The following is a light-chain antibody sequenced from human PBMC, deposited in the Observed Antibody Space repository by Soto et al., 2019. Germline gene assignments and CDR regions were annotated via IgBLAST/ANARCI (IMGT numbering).Light chain of an antibody. CDR3: QQSYRTPIT. CDR1: QSLINNF. CDR2: GAS. Sequence: DIVLTQSPGTLSLSPGDRAALSCGASQSLINNFLAWYQQKPGQAPRLLISGASSRATGIPDRFSGSGSGTDFTLTISSLQPEDFATYYCQQSYRTPITFGQGTRLEIK. V-gene: IGKV3-20*01. J-gene: IGKJ5*01.